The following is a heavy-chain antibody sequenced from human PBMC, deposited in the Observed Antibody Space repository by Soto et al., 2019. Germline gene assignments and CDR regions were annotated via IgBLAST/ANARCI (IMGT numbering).Heavy chain of an antibody. Sequence: SETLSLTCTVSGGSISSSSYYWGWIRQPPGKGLEWIGSIHYSGSTYYNPSLKSRVTISVDTSKNQFSLKLSSVTAADTAVYYCARQDRDDYWGQGTLVTVSS. CDR1: GGSISSSSYY. J-gene: IGHJ4*02. CDR3: ARQDRDDY. V-gene: IGHV4-39*01. CDR2: IHYSGST.